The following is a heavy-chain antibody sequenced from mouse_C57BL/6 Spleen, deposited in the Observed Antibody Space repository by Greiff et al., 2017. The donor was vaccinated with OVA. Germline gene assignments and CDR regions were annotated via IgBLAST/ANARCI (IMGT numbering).Heavy chain of an antibody. V-gene: IGHV5-9-1*02. J-gene: IGHJ3*01. CDR3: TRDEGYYGYGFAY. CDR1: GFTFSSYA. Sequence: EVMLVESGEGLVKPGGSLKLSCAASGFTFSSYAMSWVRQTPEKRLEWVAYISSGGDYIYYADNVKGRFTISRDNARNALYLQMRSLKSEDTDMYYCTRDEGYYGYGFAYWGQGTLVTVSA. D-gene: IGHD2-2*01. CDR2: ISSGGDYI.